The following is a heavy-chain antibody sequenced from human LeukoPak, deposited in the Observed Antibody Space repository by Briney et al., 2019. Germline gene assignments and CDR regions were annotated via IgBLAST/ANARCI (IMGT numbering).Heavy chain of an antibody. CDR3: AREGAVSYYDSSGYPTTYYYYYMDV. D-gene: IGHD3-22*01. CDR1: GYTFTGYY. V-gene: IGHV1-2*02. CDR2: INPNSGGT. J-gene: IGHJ6*03. Sequence: ASVKVSCKASGYTFTGYYMHWVRQAPGQGLEWMGWINPNSGGTNYAQKFQGRVTMTRDTSISTAHMELSRLRSDDAAVYYCAREGAVSYYDSSGYPTTYYYYYMDVWGKGTTVTVSS.